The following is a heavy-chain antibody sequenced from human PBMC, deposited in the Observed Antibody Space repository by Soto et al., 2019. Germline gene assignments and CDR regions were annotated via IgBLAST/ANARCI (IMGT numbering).Heavy chain of an antibody. Sequence: EVQLVESGGGLVQPGRSLRLSCAASGFTFDDYAMHWVRQAPGKGLEWVSGISWNSGSIGYADSVKGRFTISRDNAKNSLYLQMNSLRAEDTDLYYCAKDGLSIPLYYLDYWGQGTLVTVSS. J-gene: IGHJ4*02. CDR2: ISWNSGSI. CDR3: AKDGLSIPLYYLDY. V-gene: IGHV3-9*01. D-gene: IGHD6-6*01. CDR1: GFTFDDYA.